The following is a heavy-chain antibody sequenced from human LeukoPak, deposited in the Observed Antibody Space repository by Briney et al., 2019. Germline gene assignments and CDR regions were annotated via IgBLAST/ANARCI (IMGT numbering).Heavy chain of an antibody. Sequence: SETLSLTCTVSGGSISSYYWSWIRQPPGKGLEWIGYIYHSGSTNHNPSLKSRVTISVDTSKNQFSLKLSSVTAADTAVYYCARGGYYDEFDYWGQGTLVTASS. J-gene: IGHJ4*02. CDR2: IYHSGST. D-gene: IGHD3-22*01. V-gene: IGHV4-59*01. CDR3: ARGGYYDEFDY. CDR1: GGSISSYY.